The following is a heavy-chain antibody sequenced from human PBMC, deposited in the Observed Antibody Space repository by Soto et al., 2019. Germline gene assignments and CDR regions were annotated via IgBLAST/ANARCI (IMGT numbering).Heavy chain of an antibody. CDR2: ISGSGGST. D-gene: IGHD6-19*01. CDR1: GFTFSSYA. Sequence: GSLRLSCVASGFTFSSYAMSWVRQAPGKGLEWVSAISGSGGSTYYADSVKGRFTISRDNSKNTLYLQMNSLRAEDTAVYYCAKDRAVAGTGIAWGQGTLVTVSS. CDR3: AKDRAVAGTGIA. V-gene: IGHV3-23*01. J-gene: IGHJ5*02.